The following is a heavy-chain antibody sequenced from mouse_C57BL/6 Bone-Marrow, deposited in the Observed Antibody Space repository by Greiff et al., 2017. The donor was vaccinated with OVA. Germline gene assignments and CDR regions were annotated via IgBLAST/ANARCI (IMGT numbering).Heavy chain of an antibody. CDR2: MDPENGDI. J-gene: IGHJ1*03. CDR1: GFNIKDDY. CDR3: TLLYGWYFDV. Sequence: VQLQQSGAELVRPGASVKLSCTASGFNIKDDYMHWVKQRPEQGLVWIGWMDPENGDIEYASKLQGKDTIAADTSSNTAYLQLSSLTSEDTAVYYCTLLYGWYFDVWGTGTTVTVSS. V-gene: IGHV14-4*01. D-gene: IGHD1-1*01.